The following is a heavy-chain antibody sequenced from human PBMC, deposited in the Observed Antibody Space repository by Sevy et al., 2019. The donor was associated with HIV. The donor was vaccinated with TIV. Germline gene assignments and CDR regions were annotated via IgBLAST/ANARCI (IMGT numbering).Heavy chain of an antibody. J-gene: IGHJ6*02. CDR3: MLGGDSSGWYMDYYYYYGMDV. CDR1: GFTFSGSA. Sequence: GGSLRLSCAASGFTFSGSAMHWVRQASEKGLEWVGRIRSKANSYATAYAASVKGRFTISRDDSKNTAYLQMNSLKTEDTAVYYCMLGGDSSGWYMDYYYYYGMDVWGQGTTVTVSS. CDR2: IRSKANSYAT. D-gene: IGHD6-19*01. V-gene: IGHV3-73*01.